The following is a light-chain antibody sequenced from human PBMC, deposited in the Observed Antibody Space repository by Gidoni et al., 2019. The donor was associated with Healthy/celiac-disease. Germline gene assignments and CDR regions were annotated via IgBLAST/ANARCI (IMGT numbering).Light chain of an antibody. CDR1: QSVSTSY. CDR2: GAS. CDR3: QHYGSSPFT. V-gene: IGKV3-20*01. J-gene: IGKJ3*01. Sequence: EIGLTQSPGTLSLSPGERATLSCRASQSVSTSYLAWYQQKPGQAPRLIIYGASSRATGIADRFSGSGFGTDFTLTISRLEPEDFAVYYCQHYGSSPFTFGPGTKVDIK.